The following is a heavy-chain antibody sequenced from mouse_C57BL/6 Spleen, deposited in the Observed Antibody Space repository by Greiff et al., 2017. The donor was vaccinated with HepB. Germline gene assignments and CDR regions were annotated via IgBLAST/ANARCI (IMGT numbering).Heavy chain of an antibody. J-gene: IGHJ1*03. Sequence: QVQLKESGAELVRPVTAVKVSCVASGYAVSDYLIEWVKQRPGQGLEWIGVINPGSGGTNYNEKFKGKATLTADKSSSTAYMQLSSLTSEDSAVYFCARGANWDWYFDVWGTGTTVTVSS. CDR3: ARGANWDWYFDV. V-gene: IGHV1-54*01. CDR2: INPGSGGT. CDR1: GYAVSDYL. D-gene: IGHD4-1*01.